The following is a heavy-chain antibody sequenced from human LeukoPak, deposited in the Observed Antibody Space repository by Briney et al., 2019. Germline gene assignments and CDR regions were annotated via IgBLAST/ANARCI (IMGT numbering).Heavy chain of an antibody. J-gene: IGHJ4*02. CDR2: ISSSSSYI. Sequence: GGSLRLSCAASGFTFSSYSMNWVRQAPGKGLEWVSSISSSSSYIYYADSVKGRFTISRDNAKNSLYLRMNSLRAEDTAVYYCARGERSMTTVTYWGQGTLVTVSS. CDR1: GFTFSSYS. V-gene: IGHV3-21*01. D-gene: IGHD4-17*01. CDR3: ARGERSMTTVTY.